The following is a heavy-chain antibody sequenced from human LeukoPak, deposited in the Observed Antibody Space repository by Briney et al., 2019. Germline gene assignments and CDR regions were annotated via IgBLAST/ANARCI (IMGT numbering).Heavy chain of an antibody. Sequence: GGSLTLSCAASGFTFSSYGMYWVRQAPGKGLEWMGGFDPEDGETIYAQKFQGGVTTTEDTSTDTAYMELSSLRSEDTAVYYCATAPLFYYGSGKVNNWFDPWGQGPLVTVSS. CDR2: FDPEDGET. D-gene: IGHD3-10*01. CDR3: ATAPLFYYGSGKVNNWFDP. V-gene: IGHV1-24*01. CDR1: GFTFSSYG. J-gene: IGHJ5*02.